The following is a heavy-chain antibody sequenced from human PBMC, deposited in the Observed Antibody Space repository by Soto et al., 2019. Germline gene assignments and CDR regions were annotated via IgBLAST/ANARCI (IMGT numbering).Heavy chain of an antibody. J-gene: IGHJ4*02. CDR3: AREQWLSRGVDY. Sequence: QVQLQQWGAGLLKPSETLSLTCAVYGGSFSGYYWSWIRQPPGKGLEWIGEINHSGSTNYNPSRKSRVTISVDTSKNQFSLKLSSVTAADTAVYYCAREQWLSRGVDYWGQGTLVTVSS. D-gene: IGHD5-12*01. V-gene: IGHV4-34*01. CDR2: INHSGST. CDR1: GGSFSGYY.